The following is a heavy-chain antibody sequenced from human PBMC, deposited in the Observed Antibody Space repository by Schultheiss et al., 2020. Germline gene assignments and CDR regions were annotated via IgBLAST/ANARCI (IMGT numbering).Heavy chain of an antibody. CDR2: IYYSGST. CDR3: ARAFDISAFPFDY. J-gene: IGHJ4*02. V-gene: IGHV4-59*01. CDR1: GGSISSYY. Sequence: SETLSLTCTVSGGSISSYYWSWIRQPPGKGLEWIGYIYYSGSTNYNPSLKSRVTISVDTSKNQFSLKLSSVTAADTAVYYCARAFDISAFPFDYWGQGTLVTVSS. D-gene: IGHD3-9*01.